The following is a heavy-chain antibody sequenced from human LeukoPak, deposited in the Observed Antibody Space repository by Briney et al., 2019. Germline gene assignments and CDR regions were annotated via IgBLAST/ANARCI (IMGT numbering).Heavy chain of an antibody. J-gene: IGHJ4*02. CDR3: TKDITNYYIWDY. Sequence: GGSLRLSCAASGFTFSSYAMHWVRQAPGKGLEWVAVIHGDGGDKYYAGSVKGRFTLSRDNSKDTLSLQMNSLRAEDTAVYYCTKDITNYYIWDYWGQGTLVTVSS. V-gene: IGHV3-30*02. CDR2: IHGDGGDK. CDR1: GFTFSSYA. D-gene: IGHD4/OR15-4a*01.